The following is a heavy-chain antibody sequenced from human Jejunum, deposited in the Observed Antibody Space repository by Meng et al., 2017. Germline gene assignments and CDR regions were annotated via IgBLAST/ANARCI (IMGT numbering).Heavy chain of an antibody. D-gene: IGHD6-13*01. CDR2: ISYDGNNQ. CDR1: GITFSGYA. Sequence: GESLKISCEASGITFSGYAMHWVRQAPGKGLEWMAVISYDGNNQYYADSVKGRFTISRDNSENTLYLQMNSLRTEDTALYYCARGSSGWYVNYFDHWGQGTLVTVSS. V-gene: IGHV3-30*04. J-gene: IGHJ4*02. CDR3: ARGSSGWYVNYFDH.